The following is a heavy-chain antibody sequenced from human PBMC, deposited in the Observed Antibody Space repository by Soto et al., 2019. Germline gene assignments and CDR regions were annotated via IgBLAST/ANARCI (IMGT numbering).Heavy chain of an antibody. CDR1: GGSISRYY. J-gene: IGHJ4*02. D-gene: IGHD5-18*01. V-gene: IGHV4-59*12. CDR2: AYYSGDT. CDR3: ARVVDTAMAQDY. Sequence: SETLSLTCSVSGGSISRYYWSWIRQPPGKGLEWIGYAYYSGDTGYNPSLQSRVTMAVDTSKNQVSLKLTSVTAADTAVYYCARVVDTAMAQDYWGQGTVATVSS.